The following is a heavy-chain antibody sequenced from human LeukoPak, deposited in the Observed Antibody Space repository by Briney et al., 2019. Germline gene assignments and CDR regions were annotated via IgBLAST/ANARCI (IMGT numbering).Heavy chain of an antibody. V-gene: IGHV4-39*01. CDR2: IYYSGST. Sequence: PSETLSLTCTVSGGSISSSSYYWSWIRQPPGKGLEWIGSIYYSGSTYYNPSLKSRVTISVDTSKNQFSLKLSSVTAADTAVYYCARTGVLTADYWGQGTLVTVSS. J-gene: IGHJ4*02. CDR1: GGSISSSSYY. CDR3: ARTGVLTADY. D-gene: IGHD1-14*01.